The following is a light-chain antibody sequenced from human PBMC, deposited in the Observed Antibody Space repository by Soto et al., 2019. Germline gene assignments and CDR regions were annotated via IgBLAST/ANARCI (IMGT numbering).Light chain of an antibody. V-gene: IGLV1-40*01. Sequence: QSVLTQPPSVSGAPGQRVTISCTGSSSNIGAGYDVHWYQQLPGTAPKLLIYGNSNRPSGVPDRFSGSKSGTSASLAITGRQADDEADYYCQTYDSSLSVHVVFGGGTKLTVL. J-gene: IGLJ2*01. CDR3: QTYDSSLSVHVV. CDR2: GNS. CDR1: SSNIGAGYD.